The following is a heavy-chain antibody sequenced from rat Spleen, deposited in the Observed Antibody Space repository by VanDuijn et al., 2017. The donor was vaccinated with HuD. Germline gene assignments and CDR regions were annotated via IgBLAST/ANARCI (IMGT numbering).Heavy chain of an antibody. CDR2: MWSGGST. CDR3: TRRDYFDD. J-gene: IGHJ2*01. Sequence: QVQLKESGPGLVQPSETLSLTCTVSGFSLTSYNVHWVRQPPGKGLEWMGIMWSGGSTDDNSALKSRLSISRDTSKSQGFLKMNSLQTEDTAMYYCTRRDYFDDWGQGVMVTVSS. CDR1: GFSLTSYN. V-gene: IGHV2-45*01.